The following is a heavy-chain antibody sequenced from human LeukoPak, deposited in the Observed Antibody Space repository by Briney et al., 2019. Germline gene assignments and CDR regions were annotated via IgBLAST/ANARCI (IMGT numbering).Heavy chain of an antibody. CDR2: IHHSGST. CDR3: ARGALEMATTAYYFDY. Sequence: SETLSLTCAVYGGSFSGYYWSWSRQPPAKGQEWNGEIHHSGSTNYKPSLKSRVTISVDTSKNQFSLKLSSVTAADTAVYYCARGALEMATTAYYFDYWGQGTLVTVSS. J-gene: IGHJ4*02. V-gene: IGHV4-34*01. CDR1: GGSFSGYY. D-gene: IGHD5-24*01.